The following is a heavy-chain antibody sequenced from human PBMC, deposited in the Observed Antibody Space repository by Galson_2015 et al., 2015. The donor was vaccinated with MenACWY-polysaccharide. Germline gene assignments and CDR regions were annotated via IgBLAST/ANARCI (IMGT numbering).Heavy chain of an antibody. Sequence: ETLSLTCTVSGGSISSYRWTWIRQPPGKGLEWIGYIYSTGTTKYNPSLTSRVTISVDTSKKYFSLKLSSVTAADTAVYYCAGLMAGSPFGWFDPWGQGTLVTVSS. CDR1: GGSISSYR. CDR3: AGLMAGSPFGWFDP. D-gene: IGHD6-19*01. CDR2: IYSTGTT. V-gene: IGHV4-59*01. J-gene: IGHJ5*02.